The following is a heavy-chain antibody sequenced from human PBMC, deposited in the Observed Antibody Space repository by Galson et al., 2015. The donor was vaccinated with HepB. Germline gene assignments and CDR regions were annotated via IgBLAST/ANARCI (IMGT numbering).Heavy chain of an antibody. CDR1: GFTFSSYG. Sequence: SLRLSCAASGFTFSSYGMHWVRQAPGKGLEWVAVIWYDGSNKYYADSVKGRFTISRDNSKNTLYLQMNSLRAEDTAVYYCAFWSGYYEGYYFDYWGQGTLVTVSS. D-gene: IGHD3-3*01. CDR3: AFWSGYYEGYYFDY. J-gene: IGHJ4*02. CDR2: IWYDGSNK. V-gene: IGHV3-33*01.